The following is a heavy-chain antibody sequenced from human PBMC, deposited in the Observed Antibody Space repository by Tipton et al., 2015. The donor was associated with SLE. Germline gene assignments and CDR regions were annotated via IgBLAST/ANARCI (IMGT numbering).Heavy chain of an antibody. CDR2: ISSSGSTI. Sequence: SLRLSCAASGFTFSSYEMNWVRQAPGKGLEWVSYISSSGSTIYYADSVKGRFTISRDNAKNSLYLQMNSLRAEDTAVYYCVAITMSARAFDIWGQGTMVTVSS. CDR1: GFTFSSYE. J-gene: IGHJ3*02. D-gene: IGHD3-22*01. CDR3: VAITMSARAFDI. V-gene: IGHV3-48*03.